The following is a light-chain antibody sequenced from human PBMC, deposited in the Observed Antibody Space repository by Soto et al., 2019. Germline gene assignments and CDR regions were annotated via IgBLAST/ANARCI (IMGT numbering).Light chain of an antibody. CDR3: CSYAGSSNVV. Sequence: QSVLTHPASVSGSPGQSITISCTGTSSDVGSYNLVSWYQQHPGKAPKLMIYEGSKRPSGVSNRFSGSKSGNTASLTISGLQAEDEADFYCCSYAGSSNVVFGGATKLTVL. J-gene: IGLJ2*01. CDR2: EGS. CDR1: SSDVGSYNL. V-gene: IGLV2-23*01.